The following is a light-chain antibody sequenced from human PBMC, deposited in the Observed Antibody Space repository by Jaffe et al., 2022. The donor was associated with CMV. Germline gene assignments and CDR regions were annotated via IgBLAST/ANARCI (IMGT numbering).Light chain of an antibody. CDR2: DAS. V-gene: IGKV3-11*01. Sequence: EIVLTQSPATLSLSPGERATLSCRASQSVNIYLAWFQQRPGQPPRLLIYDASNRATGIPARFSGSGSGTDFTLTISSLEPEDSAVYYCQQRSNWPPYTFGGGTKVEIK. CDR3: QQRSNWPPYT. J-gene: IGKJ4*01. CDR1: QSVNIY.